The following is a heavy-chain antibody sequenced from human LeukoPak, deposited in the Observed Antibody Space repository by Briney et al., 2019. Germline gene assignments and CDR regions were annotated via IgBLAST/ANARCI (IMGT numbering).Heavy chain of an antibody. J-gene: IGHJ6*02. CDR3: ARALGKIKGSQYNGMDV. CDR1: GFTFDDYG. D-gene: IGHD2-15*01. V-gene: IGHV3-20*01. Sequence: GGSPRLSCAASGFTFDDYGMSWVRQAPGKGLEWVSGINWNGGSTGYADSVKGRFTISRDNAKNSLYLQMNSLRAEDTALHHCARALGKIKGSQYNGMDVWGQGTRSPSP. CDR2: INWNGGST.